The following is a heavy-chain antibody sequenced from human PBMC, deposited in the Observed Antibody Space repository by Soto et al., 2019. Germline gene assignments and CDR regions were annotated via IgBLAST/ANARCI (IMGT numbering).Heavy chain of an antibody. CDR2: IRSNIDGGTT. Sequence: PEGSLRLSCAASGFIFTNAWMSWVRQAPGKGLEWVGRIRSNIDGGTTDYAAPVKGRFTISRDDSTKTLYLQMSSLETEDTAVYYCTTDPSYMTTYTGGMDVWGPGTAVTVSS. V-gene: IGHV3-15*01. CDR1: GFIFTNAW. J-gene: IGHJ6*02. CDR3: TTDPSYMTTYTGGMDV. D-gene: IGHD4-17*01.